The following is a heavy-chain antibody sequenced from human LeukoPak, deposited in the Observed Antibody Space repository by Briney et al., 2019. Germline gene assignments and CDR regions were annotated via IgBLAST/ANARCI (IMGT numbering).Heavy chain of an antibody. CDR3: ATTNPPTRGISWAIDY. D-gene: IGHD3-10*01. CDR2: IDPSDSYT. V-gene: IGHV5-10-1*01. Sequence: GESLKISCKGSGYSFSAFWITWVRQMPGKGLDWMGRIDPSDSYTNYSPSFQGHVTISVDKSVSTAYLQWSSLKASDTAMYYCATTNPPTRGISWAIDYWGQGTLVTVSS. J-gene: IGHJ4*02. CDR1: GYSFSAFW.